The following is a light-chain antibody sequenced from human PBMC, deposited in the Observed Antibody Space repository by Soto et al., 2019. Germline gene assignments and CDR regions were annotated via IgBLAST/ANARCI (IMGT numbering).Light chain of an antibody. CDR3: QQSYSTPWT. CDR1: QSIGDW. V-gene: IGKV1-39*01. Sequence: DVQMTQAPSTLSASVGDRFTITCRASQSIGDWLAWYQQKPGKAPNLLIYAASSLQSGVPSSFSGSGSGTDFTLTISSLQPEDFATYYCQQSYSTPWTFGQGTKVDIK. J-gene: IGKJ1*01. CDR2: AAS.